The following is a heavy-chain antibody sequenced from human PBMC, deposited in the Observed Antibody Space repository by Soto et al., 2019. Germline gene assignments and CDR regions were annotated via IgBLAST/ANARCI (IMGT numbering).Heavy chain of an antibody. CDR3: ARGGNDYFAH. CDR1: GFTFSSHW. Sequence: EVQLVESGGGLVQPGGSLRLSCVASGFTFSSHWMSWVRQGPGKGLEWVANIKEDGSAEYYVDSVKGRFTISRDNAKNALVLQMYSLRVEDMAVYYCARGGNDYFAHGGQCTLVTVSS. V-gene: IGHV3-7*01. J-gene: IGHJ4*02. CDR2: IKEDGSAE.